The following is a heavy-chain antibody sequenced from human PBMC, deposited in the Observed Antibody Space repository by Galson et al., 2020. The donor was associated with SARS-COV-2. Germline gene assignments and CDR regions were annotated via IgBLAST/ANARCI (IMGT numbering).Heavy chain of an antibody. V-gene: IGHV4-30-4*01. CDR2: IYYSGST. Sequence: SETLSLTCTVSGGSISSGDYYWSWIRQPPGKGLEWIGYIYYSGSTYYNPSLKSRVTISVDTSKNQFSLKLSSVTAADTAVYYCASSSDYYDSSGYYYRGITFDIWGQGTMVTVSS. D-gene: IGHD3-22*01. J-gene: IGHJ3*02. CDR1: GGSISSGDYY. CDR3: ASSSDYYDSSGYYYRGITFDI.